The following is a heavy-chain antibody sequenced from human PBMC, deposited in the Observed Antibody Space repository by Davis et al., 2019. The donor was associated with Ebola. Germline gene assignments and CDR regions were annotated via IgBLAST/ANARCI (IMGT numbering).Heavy chain of an antibody. V-gene: IGHV3-21*01. CDR2: ISSSGNYI. J-gene: IGHJ4*02. CDR3: ARRADY. Sequence: GGSLRLSCAASGFSFSSYTMNWVRQAPGKGLEWVSSISSSGNYIYQTDSLKGRFIISRDNAKNSLYLQMNGLRAEDTAVYYCARRADYWGQGTLVTVSS. CDR1: GFSFSSYT.